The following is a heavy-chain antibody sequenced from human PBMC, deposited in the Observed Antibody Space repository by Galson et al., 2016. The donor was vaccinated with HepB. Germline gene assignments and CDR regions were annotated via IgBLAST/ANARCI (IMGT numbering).Heavy chain of an antibody. CDR2: VNHGGNT. Sequence: SETLSLTCAVYGGSSSNSYWSWIRQPPGKGPEWIGEVNHGGNTNYNPSLKSRVTFSIDTSKNHFYLRLSSMTAADTAMYYCAMGASGSYFGPYYFDFWGQGTLVTVSS. CDR3: AMGASGSYFGPYYFDF. D-gene: IGHD1-26*01. V-gene: IGHV4-34*01. CDR1: GGSSSNSY. J-gene: IGHJ4*02.